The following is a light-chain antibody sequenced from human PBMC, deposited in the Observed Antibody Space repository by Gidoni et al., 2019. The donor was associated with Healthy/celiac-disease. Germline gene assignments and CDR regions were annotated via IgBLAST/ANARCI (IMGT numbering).Light chain of an antibody. CDR2: DAS. J-gene: IGKJ4*01. CDR1: QSVSSY. CDR3: QQRSNWPLLT. Sequence: EIVLTQSPATLSLSPGERATLSCSASQSVSSYLAWYHQKPGQAPRLLIYDASNRATGIPARFSGSGSGTDFTLTISSLEPEDVAVYYCQQRSNWPLLTFGGGTKVEIK. V-gene: IGKV3-11*01.